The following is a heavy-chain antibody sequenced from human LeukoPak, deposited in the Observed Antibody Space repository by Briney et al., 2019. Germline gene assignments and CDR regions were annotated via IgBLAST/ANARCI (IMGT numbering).Heavy chain of an antibody. Sequence: GGSLRLSCAASGFTFSASAMHWVRHASGKGLEWVGRIRSKANNYATVYAASVEGRFTISRDDSKNTAYLQMNSLQTDDTAVYYCTRPGEMVKFDYWGQGTLVTVSS. CDR2: IRSKANNYAT. V-gene: IGHV3-73*01. J-gene: IGHJ4*02. CDR1: GFTFSASA. CDR3: TRPGEMVKFDY. D-gene: IGHD3-10*01.